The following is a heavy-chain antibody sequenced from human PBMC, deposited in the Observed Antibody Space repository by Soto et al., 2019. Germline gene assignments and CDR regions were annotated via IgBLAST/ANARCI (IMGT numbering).Heavy chain of an antibody. CDR1: GFTFSSYG. CDR2: IWYDGSNK. Sequence: QVQLVESGGGVVQPGRSLRLSCAASGFTFSSYGMHWVRQAPGKGLEWVAVIWYDGSNKYYADSVKGRFTISRDNSKNTLYLQMNSLRAEDTAVYYCARALGHYYDSSGYYPTYYYYYGMDVWGQGTTVTVSS. V-gene: IGHV3-33*01. CDR3: ARALGHYYDSSGYYPTYYYYYGMDV. J-gene: IGHJ6*02. D-gene: IGHD3-22*01.